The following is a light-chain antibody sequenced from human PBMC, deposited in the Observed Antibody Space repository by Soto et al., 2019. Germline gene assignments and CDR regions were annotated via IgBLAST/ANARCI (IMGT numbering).Light chain of an antibody. CDR1: QSVRSER. V-gene: IGKV3-11*01. CDR3: QQRSNWRIT. Sequence: GLTQSADTLSLSPGERATLSCRASQSVRSERLAWYQQKPGQAPRLLIYDASNRATGIPARFSGSGSGTDFTLTISSLEPEDFAVYYCQQRSNWRITFGQGTRLEIK. J-gene: IGKJ5*01. CDR2: DAS.